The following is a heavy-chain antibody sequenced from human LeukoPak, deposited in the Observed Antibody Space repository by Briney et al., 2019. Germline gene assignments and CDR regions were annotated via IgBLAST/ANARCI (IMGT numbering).Heavy chain of an antibody. Sequence: SETLSLTCTVSGGSISSYYWSWIRQPAGKGLEWIGRIYTSGSTNYSPSLKSRVTMSVDTSKNQFSLKLSSVTAADTAVYYCARDYSRYYYYYMDVWGKGTTVTVSS. D-gene: IGHD2-15*01. CDR1: GGSISSYY. CDR3: ARDYSRYYYYYMDV. V-gene: IGHV4-4*07. CDR2: IYTSGST. J-gene: IGHJ6*03.